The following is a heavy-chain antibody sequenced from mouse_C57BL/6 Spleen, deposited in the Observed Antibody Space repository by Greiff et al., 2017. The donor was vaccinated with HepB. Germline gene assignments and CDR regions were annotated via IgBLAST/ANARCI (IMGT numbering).Heavy chain of an antibody. J-gene: IGHJ3*01. CDR1: GYAFTNYL. CDR2: INPGSGGT. D-gene: IGHD1-1*01. V-gene: IGHV1-54*01. CDR3: ARTGTTVPAWFAY. Sequence: QVQLQQSGAELVRPGTSVKVSCKASGYAFTNYLIEWVKQRPGQGLEWIGVINPGSGGTNYNEKFKGKATLTADKSSSTAYMQLSSLTSEDSAVYFCARTGTTVPAWFAYWGQGTLVTVSA.